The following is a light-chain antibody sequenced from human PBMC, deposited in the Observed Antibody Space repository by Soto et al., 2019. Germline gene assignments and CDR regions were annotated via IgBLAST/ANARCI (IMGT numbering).Light chain of an antibody. CDR1: QTISSTY. Sequence: EIVLTQSPATLSLSPGERATLSCGASQTISSTYLAWYQQKPGQAPRLLIYAASTRATGIPDRFSGSGSGTDFTLTISRLEPEDFAVYYCQQYGSSPKTFGQGTKVDIK. CDR3: QQYGSSPKT. CDR2: AAS. J-gene: IGKJ1*01. V-gene: IGKV3-20*01.